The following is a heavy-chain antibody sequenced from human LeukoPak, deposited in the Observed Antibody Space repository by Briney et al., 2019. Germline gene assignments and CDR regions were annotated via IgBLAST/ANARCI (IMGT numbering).Heavy chain of an antibody. CDR3: ARVMFPEYDFWSGYLVDY. J-gene: IGHJ4*02. Sequence: GGSLRLSCAASGFTFSSYEMNWVRQAPGEGLEWVSYISSSGSTIYYADSVKGRFTISRDNAKNSLYLQMNSLRAEDTAVYYCARVMFPEYDFWSGYLVDYWGQGTLVTVSS. D-gene: IGHD3-3*01. CDR2: ISSSGSTI. CDR1: GFTFSSYE. V-gene: IGHV3-48*03.